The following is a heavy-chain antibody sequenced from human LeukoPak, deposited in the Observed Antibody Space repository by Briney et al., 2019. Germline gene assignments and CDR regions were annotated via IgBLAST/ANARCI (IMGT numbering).Heavy chain of an antibody. CDR2: ISNSDT. CDR3: VRDHDWAFDY. J-gene: IGHJ4*02. CDR1: GFTFSSYN. D-gene: IGHD3-9*01. V-gene: IGHV3-21*05. Sequence: GGSLRLSCAASGFTFSSYNMNWIRQAPGKGLEWISYISNSDTWYADSAKGRFTISRDNSQNSLSLQMNGLRAEDTALYYCVRDHDWAFDYWGQGTLVTVSS.